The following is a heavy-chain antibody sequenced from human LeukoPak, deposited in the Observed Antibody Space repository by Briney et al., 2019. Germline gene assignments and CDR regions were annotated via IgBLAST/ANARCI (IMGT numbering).Heavy chain of an antibody. V-gene: IGHV4-34*01. D-gene: IGHD2-2*01. CDR1: GGSFSGYY. CDR3: ARDIVVVPAADDAFDI. Sequence: SETLSLTCAVYGGSFSGYYWSWIRQPPGKGLEWVGEINHSGSTNYNPSLKSRVTISVDTSKNQFSLKLSSVTAADTAVYYCARDIVVVPAADDAFDIWGQGTMVTVSS. CDR2: INHSGST. J-gene: IGHJ3*02.